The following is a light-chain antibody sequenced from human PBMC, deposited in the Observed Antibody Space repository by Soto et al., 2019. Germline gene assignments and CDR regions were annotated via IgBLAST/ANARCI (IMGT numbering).Light chain of an antibody. CDR1: QCVNSTY. CDR2: GGS. CDR3: QQYGSSPPTT. V-gene: IGKV3-20*01. J-gene: IGKJ5*01. Sequence: EIVLTQSPGTLSLSPREKTTPSCRANQCVNSTYLAWYQQKPGQAPRLLIYGGSSRATGIPDRFSGSGSGTVFTLTISRLQPEDFAVYFCQQYGSSPPTTFGQGTRLEIK.